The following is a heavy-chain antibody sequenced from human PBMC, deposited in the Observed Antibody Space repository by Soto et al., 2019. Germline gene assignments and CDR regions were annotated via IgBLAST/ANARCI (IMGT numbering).Heavy chain of an antibody. CDR3: ARGRWEVRFDN. V-gene: IGHV4-34*01. J-gene: IGHJ4*02. CDR1: GGSFSGYY. CDR2: INHSGST. D-gene: IGHD1-26*01. Sequence: PSGTLSLTCAVYGGSFSGYYWSWIRQPPGKGLEWIGEINHSGSTNYNPSLKSRVTISVDTSKNQFSLNLNSVTAADTAVYYCARGRWEVRFDNLGQGTLVTVSS.